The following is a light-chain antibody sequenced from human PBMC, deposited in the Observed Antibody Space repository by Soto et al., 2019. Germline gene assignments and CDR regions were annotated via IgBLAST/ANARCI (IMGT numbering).Light chain of an antibody. CDR1: QSVSSSY. V-gene: IGKV3-20*01. Sequence: IVVTQSPGTLSLSPGERATLSCRASQSVSSSYLAWYQQKPGQAPRLLIYGASSRATGIPDRFSGSGSGTDFTLTISRLEPEDFAVYYCQQGLTFGGGTKVDIK. CDR2: GAS. J-gene: IGKJ4*01. CDR3: QQGLT.